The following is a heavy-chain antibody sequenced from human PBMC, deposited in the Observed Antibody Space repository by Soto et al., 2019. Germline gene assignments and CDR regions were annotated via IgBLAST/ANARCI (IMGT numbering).Heavy chain of an antibody. V-gene: IGHV3-15*01. CDR3: TTDDPINRD. CDR2: IKSKTDGGTT. J-gene: IGHJ4*02. CDR1: GFTFSNAW. Sequence: GGSLRLFCGAFGFTFSNAWMSWVRQAPGKGLEWVGRIKSKTDGGTTDYAAPVKGRFTISRDDSKNTLYLQMNSLKTEDTGVYYCTTDDPINRDWGQGTLVTVSS.